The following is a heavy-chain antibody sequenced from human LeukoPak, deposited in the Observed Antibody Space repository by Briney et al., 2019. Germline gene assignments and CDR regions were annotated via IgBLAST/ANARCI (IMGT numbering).Heavy chain of an antibody. V-gene: IGHV3-30-3*02. CDR3: AKRAGEGRPAAPLDY. D-gene: IGHD2-2*01. Sequence: GGSLRLFCAASGFTFSDFAMHWVRQAPGKGLEWVAVISYDDINKFYADSVKGRFTISRDNSKNTVYLQMDSLSAEDTALYYCAKRAGEGRPAAPLDYWGQGTLVTVSS. J-gene: IGHJ4*02. CDR1: GFTFSDFA. CDR2: ISYDDINK.